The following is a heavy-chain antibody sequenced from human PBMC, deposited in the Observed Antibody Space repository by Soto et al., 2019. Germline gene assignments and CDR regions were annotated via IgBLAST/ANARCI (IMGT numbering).Heavy chain of an antibody. D-gene: IGHD2-15*01. Sequence: SETLSLTCTVSGGSISGYYWSWIRQPPGKGLEWIGYIYYSGSTNYNPSLKSRVAISVDTSKNQFSLKLSSVTAADTAVYYCARGYGRSFDYWGQGTLVTVSS. V-gene: IGHV4-59*01. CDR2: IYYSGST. J-gene: IGHJ4*02. CDR3: ARGYGRSFDY. CDR1: GGSISGYY.